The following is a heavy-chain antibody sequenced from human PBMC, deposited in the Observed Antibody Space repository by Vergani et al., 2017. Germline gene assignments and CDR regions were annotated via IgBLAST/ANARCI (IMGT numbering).Heavy chain of an antibody. J-gene: IGHJ6*03. CDR3: VREGSYCGSTTCRKPSYVYYYHMDV. CDR2: IYYDGSKK. D-gene: IGHD2-21*01. CDR1: GFTFSTYA. Sequence: QVQLVESGGGVVQPGRSLRLSCTSSGFTFSTYAMHWVRQAPGKGLEWVAIIYYDGSKKYYADSVKGRFTISRDNSRNTLDLLMSSLRDEDTAIYYCVREGSYCGSTTCRKPSYVYYYHMDVWGEGTTVTVSS. V-gene: IGHV3-33*01.